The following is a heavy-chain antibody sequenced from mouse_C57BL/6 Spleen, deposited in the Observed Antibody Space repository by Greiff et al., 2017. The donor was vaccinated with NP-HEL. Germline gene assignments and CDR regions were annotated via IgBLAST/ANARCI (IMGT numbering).Heavy chain of an antibody. D-gene: IGHD2-5*01. V-gene: IGHV1-39*01. CDR2: INPNYGTT. J-gene: IGHJ2*01. CDR3: ARTGYSNYVFDY. Sequence: EVKLMESGPELVKPGASVKISCKASGYSFTDYNMNWVKQSNGKSLEWIGVINPNYGTTSYNQKFKGKATLTVDQSSSTAYMQLNSLTSEDSAVYYCARTGYSNYVFDYWGQGTTLTVSS. CDR1: GYSFTDYN.